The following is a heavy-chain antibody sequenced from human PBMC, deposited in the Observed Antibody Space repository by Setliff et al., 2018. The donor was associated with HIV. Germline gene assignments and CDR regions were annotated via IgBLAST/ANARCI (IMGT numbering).Heavy chain of an antibody. CDR2: THYSGSS. CDR3: ARDVGLCGVDCWPYFYFDL. Sequence: PSETLSLTCTIPGGFISNHYWNWIRQPPGKGLEWIGSTHYSGSSYYSPSLKSRVTISLDTSKNQFSLRLSSMTAADTAVYYCARDVGLCGVDCWPYFYFDLLGRGNLVTVSS. V-gene: IGHV4-59*11. CDR1: GGFISNHY. J-gene: IGHJ2*01. D-gene: IGHD2-21*02.